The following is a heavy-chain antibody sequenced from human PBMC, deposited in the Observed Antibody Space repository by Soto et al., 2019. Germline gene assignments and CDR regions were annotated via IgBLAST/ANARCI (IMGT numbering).Heavy chain of an antibody. CDR1: GDSYSISTFS. CDR3: AGMPYTSGLRFDP. J-gene: IGHJ5*02. V-gene: IGHV4-30-2*01. Sequence: PSETLSLTCNMSGDSYSISTFSWSWIRRPPGKALQWIGFIYQSGVTSYNPPLASRVSISLDRSNNQCSLKLKSVTAADTAVYFCAGMPYTSGLRFDPWGPGTLVTVSS. CDR2: IYQSGVT. D-gene: IGHD6-19*01.